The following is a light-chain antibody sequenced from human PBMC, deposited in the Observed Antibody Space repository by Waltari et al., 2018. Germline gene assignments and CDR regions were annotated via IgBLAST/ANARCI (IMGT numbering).Light chain of an antibody. J-gene: IGKJ4*01. CDR2: DAS. CDR3: QHYDNLPLT. Sequence: DIQMTQSPSSLSASVGDRVTITCQASLDITKYLNWYQQKPGKAPKLLIYDASNLETGVPSRFSGNGYGTDFTFTISSLQPEDIATYYCQHYDNLPLTFGGGTKVEIK. V-gene: IGKV1-33*01. CDR1: LDITKY.